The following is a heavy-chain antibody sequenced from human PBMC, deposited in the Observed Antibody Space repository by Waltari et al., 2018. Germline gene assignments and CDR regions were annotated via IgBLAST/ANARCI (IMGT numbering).Heavy chain of an antibody. D-gene: IGHD6-13*01. V-gene: IGHV4-34*01. CDR2: INPRGRT. Sequence: QVQLQQWGAGLLKPSETLSLTCAVYGGSFSGYYWSWTRQTPGKGLEWIGEINPRGRTNYNPSLKSRVTISVDTSKIQFALKLSSVSAADTAVYYGASLIAVAYYYGMDVWGQGTTVTVSS. CDR1: GGSFSGYY. CDR3: ASLIAVAYYYGMDV. J-gene: IGHJ6*02.